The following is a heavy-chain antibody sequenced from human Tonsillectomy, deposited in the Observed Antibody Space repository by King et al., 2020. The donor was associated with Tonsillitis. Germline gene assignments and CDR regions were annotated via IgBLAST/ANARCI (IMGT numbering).Heavy chain of an antibody. V-gene: IGHV4-39*01. CDR1: GGSISSSSYY. CDR2: IYHSGST. D-gene: IGHD5-12*01. CDR3: ARHRVWGGMVATWEFDY. J-gene: IGHJ4*02. Sequence: QLQESGPGLVKPSETLSLTCTVSGGSISSSSYYWGWIRQPPGKGLEWIGSIYHSGSTYYNPSLKSRVTISVDTSKNQFSLKLSSVTAADTAVYYCARHRVWGGMVATWEFDYWGQGTLVTVSS.